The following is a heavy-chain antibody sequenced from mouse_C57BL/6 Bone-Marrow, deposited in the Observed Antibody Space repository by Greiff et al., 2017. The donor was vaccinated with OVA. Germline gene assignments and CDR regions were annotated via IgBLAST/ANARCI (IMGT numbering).Heavy chain of an antibody. J-gene: IGHJ4*01. D-gene: IGHD1-1*01. CDR3: ARDITTVVEDAMDY. CDR1: GFTFSSYA. CDR2: ISDGGSYT. V-gene: IGHV5-4*01. Sequence: DVKLVESGGGLVKPGGSLKLSCAASGFTFSSYAMSWVRQTPEKRLEWVATISDGGSYTYYPDNVKGRFTISRDNAKNNLYLQMSHLKSEDTAMYYCARDITTVVEDAMDYWGQGTSVTVSS.